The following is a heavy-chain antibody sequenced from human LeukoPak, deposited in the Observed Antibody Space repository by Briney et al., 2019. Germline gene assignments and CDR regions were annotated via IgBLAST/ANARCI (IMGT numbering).Heavy chain of an antibody. Sequence: GGSLRLSCAASGFTFSSYAMNWVRQAPGKGLEWVSGIGYTGDSTFYADSVKGHFTASRDSSKNTLFLHMNSLRAEDTALYYCAKSPTVDAAFDIWGQGTMVTVSS. CDR2: IGYTGDST. V-gene: IGHV3-23*01. CDR1: GFTFSSYA. D-gene: IGHD4-23*01. J-gene: IGHJ3*02. CDR3: AKSPTVDAAFDI.